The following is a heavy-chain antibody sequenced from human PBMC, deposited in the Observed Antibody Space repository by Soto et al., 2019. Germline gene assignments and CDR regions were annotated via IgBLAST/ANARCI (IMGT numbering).Heavy chain of an antibody. Sequence: EVQLLESGGGLIQPGGSLRLSCAASGFTFSGYAMNWVRQAPGKGLEWVSAISSSGSSTYYADSVKGRFTISRDNSRDTLYLQMNILRVEDTAVYFCATAGNYRFDNWGLGTLVTVSS. D-gene: IGHD1-1*01. CDR2: ISSSGSST. J-gene: IGHJ4*02. CDR3: ATAGNYRFDN. CDR1: GFTFSGYA. V-gene: IGHV3-23*01.